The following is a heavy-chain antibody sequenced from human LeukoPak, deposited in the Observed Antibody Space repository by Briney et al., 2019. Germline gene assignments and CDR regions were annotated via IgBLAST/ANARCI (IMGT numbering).Heavy chain of an antibody. Sequence: PGGSLRLSCAASGFTFSTYSVNWVRQAPGKGLEWVSYISSSSSTIYYADSVKGRFTISRDNAKNSLYLQMNSLRDGDTAVYYCVRGVVRITMVRGVMGVDYWGQGTLVTVSS. V-gene: IGHV3-48*02. J-gene: IGHJ4*02. D-gene: IGHD3-10*01. CDR1: GFTFSTYS. CDR2: ISSSSSTI. CDR3: VRGVVRITMVRGVMGVDY.